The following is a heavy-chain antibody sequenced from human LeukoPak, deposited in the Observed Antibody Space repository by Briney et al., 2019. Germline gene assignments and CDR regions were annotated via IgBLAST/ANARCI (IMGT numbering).Heavy chain of an antibody. Sequence: PGGSLRLSCTVSGFTVSSNSMSWVRQAPGKGLEWVSFIYSSVTHYSDSVKGRFTISRDNAKNSLYLQMNSLRAEDTALYYCARVPSYYYYMDVWGKGTTVTVSS. J-gene: IGHJ6*03. CDR3: ARVPSYYYYMDV. CDR1: GFTVSSNS. V-gene: IGHV3-53*01. CDR2: IYSSVT.